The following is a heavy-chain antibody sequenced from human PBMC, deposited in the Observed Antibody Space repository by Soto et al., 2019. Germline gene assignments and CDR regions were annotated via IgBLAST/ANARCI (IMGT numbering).Heavy chain of an antibody. CDR3: ALGSAPFDY. CDR2: INHSGST. V-gene: IGHV4-34*01. CDR1: GGSFSGYY. Sequence: SETLSLTCAVYGGSFSGYYWSWIRQPPGKWLEWIGEINHSGSTNYNPSLKSRVTISVDTSKNQFSLKLSSVTAADTAVYYCALGSAPFDYWGQGTLVTVSS. D-gene: IGHD3-16*01. J-gene: IGHJ4*02.